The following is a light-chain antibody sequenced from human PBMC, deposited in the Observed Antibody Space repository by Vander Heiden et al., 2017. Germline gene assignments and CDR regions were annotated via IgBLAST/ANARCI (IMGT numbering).Light chain of an antibody. V-gene: IGKV3-11*01. CDR3: QQRYNWPPMYT. CDR2: DAS. CDR1: QRVSSY. J-gene: IGKJ2*01. Sequence: EIVSTQSPATLSLSPGERATLSCRASQRVSSYLAWYQQKPGQAPRLLIYDASNRATGIPARFSGSGSGTDFTLTISSLEPEDFAVYYCQQRYNWPPMYTFGQGTKLEIK.